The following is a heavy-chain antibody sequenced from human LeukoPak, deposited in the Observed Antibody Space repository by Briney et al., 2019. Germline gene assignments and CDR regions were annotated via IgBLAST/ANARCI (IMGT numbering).Heavy chain of an antibody. Sequence: GGSLRLSCAASGFTFSNYGMGWVRQAPGKGLEWVASISGSGDTIYYADSVKGRFTISRDNSKNTLYLQMNSLRAEDTAVYYCAKMPRITMVRGVIINFDYWGQGTLVTFSS. J-gene: IGHJ4*02. D-gene: IGHD3-10*01. CDR1: GFTFSNYG. V-gene: IGHV3-23*01. CDR2: ISGSGDTI. CDR3: AKMPRITMVRGVIINFDY.